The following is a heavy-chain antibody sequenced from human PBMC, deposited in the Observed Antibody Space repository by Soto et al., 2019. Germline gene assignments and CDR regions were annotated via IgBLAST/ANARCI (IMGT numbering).Heavy chain of an antibody. D-gene: IGHD3-9*01. CDR3: ARVSPILTGYNWCDP. J-gene: IGHJ5*02. CDR1: GFSLTASGVG. V-gene: IGHV2-5*02. Sequence: QITLKESGPTLVKPTQTLALTCTFSGFSLTASGVGVGWIRQPPGKALEWLAVIYWDDTKHYSPSLKTRLTITKDTSKNQEVLTMTNMDPVDTATYYCARVSPILTGYNWCDPGGQGTMVTVSS. CDR2: IYWDDTK.